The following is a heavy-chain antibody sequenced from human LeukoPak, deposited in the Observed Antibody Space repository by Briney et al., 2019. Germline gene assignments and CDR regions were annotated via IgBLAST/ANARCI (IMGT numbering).Heavy chain of an antibody. CDR1: GFTFSSDE. V-gene: IGHV3-48*03. Sequence: GGSLRLSCLASGFTFSSDEMNWVRQAPGKGLEWVSYISIGGSTTYYADSVKGRFTISRDDAKNSLYLQMNSLRAEDTATYYCAKDGTIETTNYFYAMDGWGQGTTVTVSS. J-gene: IGHJ6*02. D-gene: IGHD4-11*01. CDR3: AKDGTIETTNYFYAMDG. CDR2: ISIGGSTT.